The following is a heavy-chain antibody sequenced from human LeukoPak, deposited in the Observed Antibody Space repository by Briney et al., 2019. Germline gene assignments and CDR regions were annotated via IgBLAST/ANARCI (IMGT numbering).Heavy chain of an antibody. D-gene: IGHD3-3*01. Sequence: SETLSLTCAVYGGPFSGYYWSWIRQPPGKGLEWIGEINHSGSTNYNPSLKSRVTISVDTSKNQFSLKLSSVTAADTAVYYCARKWSGLPLNWFDPWGQGTLVTVSS. CDR3: ARKWSGLPLNWFDP. CDR2: INHSGST. V-gene: IGHV4-34*01. CDR1: GGPFSGYY. J-gene: IGHJ5*02.